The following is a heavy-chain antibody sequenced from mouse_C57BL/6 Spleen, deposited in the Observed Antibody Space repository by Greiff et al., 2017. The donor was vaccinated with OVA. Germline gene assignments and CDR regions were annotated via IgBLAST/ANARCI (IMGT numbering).Heavy chain of an antibody. CDR2: INPKNGGT. CDR1: GYTFTDYY. D-gene: IGHD2-1*01. CDR3: AKGGNYPYYYAMDY. J-gene: IGHJ4*01. V-gene: IGHV1-26*01. Sequence: EVQLQQSGPELVKPGASVKISCKASGYTFTDYYMNWVKQSHGKSLEWIGDINPKNGGTSYNQKFKGKATLTVDKSSSTAYMELRSLTSEDSAVYYCAKGGNYPYYYAMDYWGQGTSVTVSS.